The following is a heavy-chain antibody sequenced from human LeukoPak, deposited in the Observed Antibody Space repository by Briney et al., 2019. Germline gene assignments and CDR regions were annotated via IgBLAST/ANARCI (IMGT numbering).Heavy chain of an antibody. CDR3: ARRNDFDI. CDR1: GGSISSSSYY. Sequence: PSETLSLTCTLSGGSISSSSYYWGWIRQPPGKGLEWIGYIYSSETTEYKPSLKSRVTISADTSKNQFSLKLTSVTAADTAIYYCARRNDFDIWGQGTMVTVSS. J-gene: IGHJ3*02. V-gene: IGHV4-61*05. CDR2: IYSSETT.